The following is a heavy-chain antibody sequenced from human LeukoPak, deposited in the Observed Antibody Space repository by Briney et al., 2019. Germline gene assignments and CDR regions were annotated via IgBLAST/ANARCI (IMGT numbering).Heavy chain of an antibody. CDR2: INHSGST. J-gene: IGHJ3*02. D-gene: IGHD6-19*01. CDR1: GGSFSGYY. V-gene: IGHV4-34*01. Sequence: SETLSLTCAVYGGSFSGYYWSWIRQPPGKGLEWIGEINHSGSTNYNPSLKSRVTISIDTSKNQFSPKLSSVTAADTAVYYCATSSSGWSHDAFDIWGQGTMVTVSS. CDR3: ATSSSGWSHDAFDI.